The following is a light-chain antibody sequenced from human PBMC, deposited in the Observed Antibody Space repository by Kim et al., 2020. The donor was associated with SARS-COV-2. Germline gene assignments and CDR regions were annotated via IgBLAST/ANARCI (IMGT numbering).Light chain of an antibody. Sequence: GQSITISCTRTSSDVGGFNYVSWYQQHPGKAPQLIIYDVTNRPSGVSNRFSGSKSGNTASLTISGLQDEDEANYYCSSYTTSSTYVFGTGTKVTVL. V-gene: IGLV2-14*03. CDR2: DVT. CDR1: SSDVGGFNY. J-gene: IGLJ1*01. CDR3: SSYTTSSTYV.